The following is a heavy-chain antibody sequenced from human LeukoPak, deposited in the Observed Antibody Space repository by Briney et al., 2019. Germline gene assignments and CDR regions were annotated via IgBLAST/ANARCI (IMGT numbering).Heavy chain of an antibody. J-gene: IGHJ4*02. Sequence: GGSLRLSCAASGFIFDDYAMHWVRQAPGKGLEWVSSISWNSGRIGYADSVKGRFTISRDNAKNSLYLQMNSLRVEDTALYYCAKDVFDSSGVDYFDYWGQGTLVTVSS. D-gene: IGHD3-22*01. CDR3: AKDVFDSSGVDYFDY. V-gene: IGHV3-9*01. CDR2: ISWNSGRI. CDR1: GFIFDDYA.